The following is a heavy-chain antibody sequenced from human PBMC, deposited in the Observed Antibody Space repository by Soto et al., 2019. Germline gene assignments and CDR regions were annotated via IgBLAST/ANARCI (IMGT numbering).Heavy chain of an antibody. Sequence: GGSLRLSCAASGFAFSSYAMTWVRQAPGKGLEWVSAISGSGGSTYYADSVQGRFTISRDDSKNTAYLQMNSLESEDTAVYYCSRDDSDWFFNWGRGTLVTVSS. V-gene: IGHV3-23*01. D-gene: IGHD3-9*01. CDR1: GFAFSSYA. J-gene: IGHJ4*02. CDR2: ISGSGGST. CDR3: SRDDSDWFFN.